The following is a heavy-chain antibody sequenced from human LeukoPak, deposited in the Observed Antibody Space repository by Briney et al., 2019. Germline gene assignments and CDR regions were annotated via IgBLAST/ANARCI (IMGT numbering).Heavy chain of an antibody. V-gene: IGHV4-34*01. Sequence: SETLSLTCAVYGGSLSGYYWSWIRPPHGRGREWIGEINHSGSTNYNHSLKSRVTISVDTSNNQFSLKLRSVTAAHTAVYHCALSLSYYYYYMDVWGKGTTVTVSS. CDR2: INHSGST. CDR3: ALSLSYYYYYMDV. J-gene: IGHJ6*03. D-gene: IGHD2/OR15-2a*01. CDR1: GGSLSGYY.